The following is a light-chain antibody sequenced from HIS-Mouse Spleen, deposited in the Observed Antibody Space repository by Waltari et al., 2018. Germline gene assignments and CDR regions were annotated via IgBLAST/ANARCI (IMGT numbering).Light chain of an antibody. CDR3: AAWDDSLSGPWV. V-gene: IGLV1-47*01. CDR2: RNN. CDR1: SSNIGRNY. J-gene: IGLJ3*02. Sequence: QSVLTQPPSASATPGQRVTISCSGSSSNIGRNYVYWYQQLPGTAPKLLIYRNNQRPSGVPDRFSGSKSGTSASLAISGLRSEDEADYYCAAWDDSLSGPWVFGGGTKLTVL.